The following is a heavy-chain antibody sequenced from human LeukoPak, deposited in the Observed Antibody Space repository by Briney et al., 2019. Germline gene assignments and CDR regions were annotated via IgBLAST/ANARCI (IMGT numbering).Heavy chain of an antibody. V-gene: IGHV3-30-3*01. J-gene: IGHJ4*02. CDR3: ARAANSSSWCEDY. Sequence: PGGSLRLSCAASGFTISSYAMHWVRQAPGKGLEWVAVISYDGSNKYYADSVKGRFTISRDNSKNTLYLQMNSLRAEDTAVYYCARAANSSSWCEDYWGQGTLVTVSS. D-gene: IGHD6-13*01. CDR1: GFTISSYA. CDR2: ISYDGSNK.